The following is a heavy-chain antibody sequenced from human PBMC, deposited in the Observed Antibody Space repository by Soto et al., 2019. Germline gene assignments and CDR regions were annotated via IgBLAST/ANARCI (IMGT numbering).Heavy chain of an antibody. D-gene: IGHD5-12*01. CDR3: VRVVAIPGYPDN. CDR1: GGTFSSYA. CDR2: IVPIVDTS. V-gene: IGHV1-69*12. J-gene: IGHJ4*02. Sequence: QVQLVQSGAEVRQPASSVKVSCKTSGGTFSSYAISWVRQAPVQGLESMGGIVPIVDTSTYAQKFQGRVTITADESTSTVYMALSSLRSDDTAVYYCVRVVAIPGYPDNWGQGTLVTVSS.